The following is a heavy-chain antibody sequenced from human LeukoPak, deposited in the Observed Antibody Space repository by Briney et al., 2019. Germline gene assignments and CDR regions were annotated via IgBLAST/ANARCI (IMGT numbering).Heavy chain of an antibody. CDR3: ARGRYSSGWYY. J-gene: IGHJ4*02. D-gene: IGHD6-19*01. V-gene: IGHV4-34*01. CDR2: INHSGST. Sequence: PSETLSLTCAVYGGSFSGYYWSWIRQPPGKGLEWIGEINHSGSTNCNPSLKSRVTISVDTSKNQFSLKLSSVTAADTAVYYCARGRYSSGWYYWGQGTLVTVSS. CDR1: GGSFSGYY.